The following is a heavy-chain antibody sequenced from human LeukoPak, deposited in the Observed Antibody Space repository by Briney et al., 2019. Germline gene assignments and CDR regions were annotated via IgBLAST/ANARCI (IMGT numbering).Heavy chain of an antibody. J-gene: IGHJ4*02. V-gene: IGHV3-66*01. Sequence: GGSLRLSCAASGFTFSSYSMNWVRQAPGKGLEWVSVIYSGDSTYYADSVKGRFTISRDISKNTLYLQMNSLRAEDTAVYYCARDSGRGGSSFWGQGTLVTVSS. D-gene: IGHD1-1*01. CDR1: GFTFSSYS. CDR2: IYSGDST. CDR3: ARDSGRGGSSF.